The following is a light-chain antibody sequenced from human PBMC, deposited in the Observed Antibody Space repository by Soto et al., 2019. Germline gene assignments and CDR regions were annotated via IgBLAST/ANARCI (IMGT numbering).Light chain of an antibody. Sequence: EIVFTQSPGTLSLSPGERATLSCRASQSISSSSLAWYQQKPGQPPRFLIYGASSRDTGIPDTFSGSGSGTDFTLPINSLEPEDFSVYYCQQYGSLPITFGQGTRLEIK. J-gene: IGKJ5*01. CDR2: GAS. V-gene: IGKV3-20*01. CDR1: QSISSSS. CDR3: QQYGSLPIT.